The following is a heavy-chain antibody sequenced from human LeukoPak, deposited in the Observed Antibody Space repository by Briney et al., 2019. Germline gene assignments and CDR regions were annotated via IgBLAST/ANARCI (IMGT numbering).Heavy chain of an antibody. CDR3: ARVIKFRRSGTSLGYYYYYYMDV. D-gene: IGHD2-2*01. CDR2: IYYSGST. Sequence: SETLSLTCTVSGGSISSGEYFWSWIRQPPGKGLEWIGYIYYSGSTYYNPSLKSRVTISVDTSKNQFSLTLSSVTAADTAVYYCARVIKFRRSGTSLGYYYYYYMDVWGKGTTVTVSS. CDR1: GGSISSGEYF. J-gene: IGHJ6*03. V-gene: IGHV4-30-4*08.